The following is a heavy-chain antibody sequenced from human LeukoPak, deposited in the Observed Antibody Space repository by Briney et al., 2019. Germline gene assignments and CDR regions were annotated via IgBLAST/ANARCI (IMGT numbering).Heavy chain of an antibody. CDR3: SKGGEDYDFWSGDY. V-gene: IGHV3-23*01. CDR2: ISGSGGST. J-gene: IGHJ4*02. CDR1: GFTFSSYA. Sequence: GGSLRLSCAASGFTFSSYAMSWVRQAPGKGLEWVSAISGSGGSTYYADSVKGRFTISRDNSKNTLYLQMNSLRAEDTAVYYCSKGGEDYDFWSGDYWGQGTLVTVSS. D-gene: IGHD3-3*01.